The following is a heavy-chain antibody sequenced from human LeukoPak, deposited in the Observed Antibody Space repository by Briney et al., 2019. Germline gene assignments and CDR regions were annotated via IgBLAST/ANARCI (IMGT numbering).Heavy chain of an antibody. D-gene: IGHD3-9*01. CDR3: ARESRKAYYDILTGYFDY. CDR1: GFTFSDYY. Sequence: PGGSLRLSCAASGFTFSDYYMSWIRQAPGKGLEWVSYISSSSSYTNYADSVKGRFTISGDNAKNSLYLQMNSLRAEDTAVYYCARESRKAYYDILTGYFDYWGQGTLVTVSS. CDR2: ISSSSSYT. J-gene: IGHJ4*02. V-gene: IGHV3-11*05.